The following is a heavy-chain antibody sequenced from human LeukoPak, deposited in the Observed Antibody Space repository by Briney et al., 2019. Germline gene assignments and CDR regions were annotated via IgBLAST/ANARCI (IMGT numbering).Heavy chain of an antibody. CDR1: GFTFSAYA. CDR2: IRGGGGSA. J-gene: IGHJ3*02. D-gene: IGHD4-17*01. Sequence: GGSLRLSCTASGFTFSAYAMMWVRQAPGKWPEWVSAIRGGGGSAFYADSVKGRFTISRDNSKYTLFLQMNSLRAEDTAVYYCARDPNGDYIGAFDMWGPGTMVTVSS. CDR3: ARDPNGDYIGAFDM. V-gene: IGHV3-23*01.